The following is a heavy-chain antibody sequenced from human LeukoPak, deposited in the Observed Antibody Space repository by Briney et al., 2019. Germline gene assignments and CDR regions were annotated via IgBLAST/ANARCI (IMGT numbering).Heavy chain of an antibody. CDR3: ARHGSPRIVVVPAAIVDAFDI. D-gene: IGHD2-2*02. CDR2: IYTSGST. Sequence: SQTLSLTCTVSGDSISSGGYYWSWIRQPAGKGLEWIGRIYTSGSTNYNPSLKSRVTISVDTSKNQFSLKLSSVTAADTAVYYCARHGSPRIVVVPAAIVDAFDIWGQGTMVTVSS. V-gene: IGHV4-61*02. J-gene: IGHJ3*02. CDR1: GDSISSGGYY.